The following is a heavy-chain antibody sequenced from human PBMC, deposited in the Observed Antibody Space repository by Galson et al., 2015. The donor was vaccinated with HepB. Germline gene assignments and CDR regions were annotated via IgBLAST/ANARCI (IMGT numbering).Heavy chain of an antibody. CDR1: GFTNYW. J-gene: IGHJ3*02. Sequence: SLRLSCAASGFTNYWMHWVRQAPGRGRVWVSRINSDGSSTSYADSVKGRFTISRDNAKNTLYLQMNSLRDEDTAVYYCAREGRRTGEVTKAFDMWVQGTMVTVSS. V-gene: IGHV3-74*01. CDR3: AREGRRTGEVTKAFDM. D-gene: IGHD7-27*01. CDR2: INSDGSST.